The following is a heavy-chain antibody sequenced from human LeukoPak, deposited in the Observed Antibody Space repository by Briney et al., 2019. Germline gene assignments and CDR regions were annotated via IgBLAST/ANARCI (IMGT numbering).Heavy chain of an antibody. D-gene: IGHD2-2*01. V-gene: IGHV1-2*02. Sequence: ASVKVSCKASGYTFTGYYMHWVRQAPGQGLEWMGWINPNSGGTNYAQKFQGRVTMTRDTSISTAYMELSRLRSDDTAVYYCARAAQYCSSTSCYDYWGQGTLVTVSS. CDR3: ARAAQYCSSTSCYDY. CDR1: GYTFTGYY. CDR2: INPNSGGT. J-gene: IGHJ4*02.